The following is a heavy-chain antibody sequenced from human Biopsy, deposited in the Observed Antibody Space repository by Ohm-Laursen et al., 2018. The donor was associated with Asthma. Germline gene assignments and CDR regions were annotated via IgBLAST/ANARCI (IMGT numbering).Heavy chain of an antibody. CDR1: GGTFNYA. D-gene: IGHD3-10*01. CDR2: IIPIFGTT. V-gene: IGHV1-69*01. J-gene: IGHJ4*02. Sequence: SSVKVSCKASGGTFNYAITWVRQAPGQGLAWMGGIIPIFGTTNYAQKFKGRVTITADESSSTAYMELSSLRSEDTAVYYCASETGHSYGSGSEYYFDYWGLGTLVTVSS. CDR3: ASETGHSYGSGSEYYFDY.